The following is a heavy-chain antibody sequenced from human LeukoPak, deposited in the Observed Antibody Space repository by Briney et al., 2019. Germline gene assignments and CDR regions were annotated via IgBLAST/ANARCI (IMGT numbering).Heavy chain of an antibody. V-gene: IGHV4-39*01. CDR3: ARLTWTDADDF. D-gene: IGHD3/OR15-3a*01. CDR2: LYNSGST. J-gene: IGHJ4*02. Sequence: SQTLSLTCTVSGGSISSGDVCWSWLRQPPGKGLEWIGSLYNSGSTYYNPSLQSRVTISVETSKNQISLKLTSVTTADTAVYYCARLTWTDADDFWGQGTLVSVSS. CDR1: GGSISSGDVC.